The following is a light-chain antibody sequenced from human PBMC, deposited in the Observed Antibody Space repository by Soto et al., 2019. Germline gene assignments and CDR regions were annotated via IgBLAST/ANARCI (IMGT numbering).Light chain of an antibody. CDR3: LHYYNYPQT. CDR2: AAS. CDR1: QDIRDD. J-gene: IGKJ1*01. Sequence: IRMTQSPSSLSASVGDRVTITCRSSQDIRDDLSWYQQRPGRAPKLLLFAASRLEGGVPSRFSGSYSGRDFTLTISGLQPEDFATYYCLHYYNYPQTFGQGTKVDIK. V-gene: IGKV1-6*01.